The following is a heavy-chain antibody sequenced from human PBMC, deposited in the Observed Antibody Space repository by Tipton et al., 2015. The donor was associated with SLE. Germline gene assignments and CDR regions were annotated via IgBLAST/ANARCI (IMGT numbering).Heavy chain of an antibody. CDR1: GFTFGDFP. Sequence: SLRLSCTGTGFTFGDFPMTWVRQAPGKGLEWVGYVRSKAYGGTTEYAASVKGRFTISRDDSKTIAYLQMDSLKTEDTAMYYCTRGSGRFEYWGQGVLVTVSS. CDR3: TRGSGRFEY. V-gene: IGHV3-49*04. D-gene: IGHD2-15*01. J-gene: IGHJ4*02. CDR2: VRSKAYGGTT.